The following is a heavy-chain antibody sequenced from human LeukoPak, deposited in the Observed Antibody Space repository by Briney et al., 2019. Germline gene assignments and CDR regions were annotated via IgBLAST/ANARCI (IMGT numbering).Heavy chain of an antibody. CDR3: ARGVGGTLDQGGFDY. CDR2: ISSSISYI. CDR1: GFTFSSDS. Sequence: GPLRPSSAASGFTFSSDSMNWVRPAARKGLACVSSISSSISYIYYADSVKGRFTISRDNGKNSLYLQMNSLRAEDTAVYYCARGVGGTLDQGGFDYWGQGTLVSVSS. J-gene: IGHJ4*02. D-gene: IGHD1-7*01. V-gene: IGHV3-21*01.